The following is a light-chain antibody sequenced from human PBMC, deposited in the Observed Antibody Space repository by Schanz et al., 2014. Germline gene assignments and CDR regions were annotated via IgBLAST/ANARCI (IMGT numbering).Light chain of an antibody. CDR1: RSVSSY. Sequence: EIVLTQSPATLSVSPGERATLSCRASRSVSSYLAWYQQKPGQAPRLLIYGASSRATGIPDRFSGSGSGTDFTLTISRLEPEDFAVYYCQQYGSSPSTFGQGTKVEI. CDR3: QQYGSSPST. J-gene: IGKJ1*01. CDR2: GAS. V-gene: IGKV3-20*01.